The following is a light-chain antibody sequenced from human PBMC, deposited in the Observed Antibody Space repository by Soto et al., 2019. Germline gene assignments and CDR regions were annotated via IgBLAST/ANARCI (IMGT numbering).Light chain of an antibody. CDR1: SSDVGGHNS. V-gene: IGLV2-8*01. CDR2: EII. Sequence: QSVLTQPPSASGSPGQSVTISCTGTSSDVGGHNSVSWYQQHPGKAPKLVIYEIIKRPSGIPDRFSGSRSGNTASLTVSGLQAEDEAAYYCSSYAGTNTFVVFGGGTKVTVL. J-gene: IGLJ2*01. CDR3: SSYAGTNTFVV.